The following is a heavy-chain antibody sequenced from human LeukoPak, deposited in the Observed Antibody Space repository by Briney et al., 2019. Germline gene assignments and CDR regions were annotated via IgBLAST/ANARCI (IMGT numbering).Heavy chain of an antibody. CDR2: IDPSDSYT. D-gene: IGHD1-1*01. CDR3: ARQPEGTWFDP. V-gene: IGHV5-10-1*01. Sequence: GESLKISCKGSGYSFTSNWNSWVRQMPGKGLEWMGRIDPSDSYTNYSPSFQGHVSISADKSISTAYLQWSSLKASDTAMYYCARQPEGTWFDPWGQGTLVTVSS. CDR1: GYSFTSNW. J-gene: IGHJ5*02.